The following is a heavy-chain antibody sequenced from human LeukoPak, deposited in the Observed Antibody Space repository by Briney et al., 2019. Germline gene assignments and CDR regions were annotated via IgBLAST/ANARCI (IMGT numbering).Heavy chain of an antibody. Sequence: SQTLSLTCAISGDSVSSNSVTWNWIRQSPSRGLEWLGRTYYRSTWYNDYAVSVRGRITVNPDTSKNQFSLHLNSVTPEDTAVYYCARDRYYDNSGFYFESEYWGQGTLVTVSS. J-gene: IGHJ4*02. D-gene: IGHD3-22*01. V-gene: IGHV6-1*01. CDR3: ARDRYYDNSGFYFESEY. CDR1: GDSVSSNSVT. CDR2: TYYRSTWYN.